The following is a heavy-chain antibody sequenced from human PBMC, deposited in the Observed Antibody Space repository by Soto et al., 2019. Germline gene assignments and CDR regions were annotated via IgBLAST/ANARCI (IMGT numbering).Heavy chain of an antibody. V-gene: IGHV4-34*01. CDR3: ARTLVGAFDF. CDR1: GGSFSDYF. Sequence: SETLSLTCTVYGGSFSDYFWTWIRQSPGKGLEWIGDVNHRGSTSYNPSLKSRVTISLDTSKNQFSLSLSSVTAADTAVYYCARTLVGAFDFWGQGALVTVSS. J-gene: IGHJ4*02. CDR2: VNHRGST. D-gene: IGHD1-26*01.